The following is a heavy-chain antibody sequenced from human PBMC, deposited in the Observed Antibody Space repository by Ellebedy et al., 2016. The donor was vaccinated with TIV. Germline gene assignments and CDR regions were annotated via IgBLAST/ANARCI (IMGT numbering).Heavy chain of an antibody. CDR1: GGSISSSSYY. V-gene: IGHV4-39*07. Sequence: SETLSLTXTVSGGSISSSSYYWGWIRQPPGKGLEWIGSIYYSGSTNYNPSLKSRVTISVDTSKNQFSLKLSSVTAADTAVYYCARELWIYEGTASTSKVRNYYYGMDVWGQGTTVTVSS. CDR2: IYYSGST. CDR3: ARELWIYEGTASTSKVRNYYYGMDV. D-gene: IGHD5-12*01. J-gene: IGHJ6*02.